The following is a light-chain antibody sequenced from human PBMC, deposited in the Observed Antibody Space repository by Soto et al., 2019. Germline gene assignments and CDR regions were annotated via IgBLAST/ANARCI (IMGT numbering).Light chain of an antibody. J-gene: IGKJ2*01. Sequence: EIVLTQSPGTPSLPPGERATLSVRASQSVSSTYLAWYQQKPGQAPRPLIYGASSRATGIPDRFSGSGSGTDFTLTISRLEPEDFAVYYCQQYGSSPYTFGQGTKVDIK. CDR2: GAS. CDR1: QSVSSTY. CDR3: QQYGSSPYT. V-gene: IGKV3-20*01.